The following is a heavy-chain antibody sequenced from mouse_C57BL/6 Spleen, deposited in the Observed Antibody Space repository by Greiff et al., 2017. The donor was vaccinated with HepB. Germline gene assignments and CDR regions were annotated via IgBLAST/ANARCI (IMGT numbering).Heavy chain of an antibody. CDR3: ARSRGSSVYFDY. J-gene: IGHJ2*01. Sequence: EVQLQESEPELVKPGASVKISCKASGYSFTGYYMNWVKQSPEKSLEWIGEINPSTGGTTYNQKFKAKATLTVDKSSSTAYMQLKSLTSEDSAVYYCARSRGSSVYFDYWGQGTTLTVSS. V-gene: IGHV1-42*01. CDR1: GYSFTGYY. CDR2: INPSTGGT. D-gene: IGHD1-3*01.